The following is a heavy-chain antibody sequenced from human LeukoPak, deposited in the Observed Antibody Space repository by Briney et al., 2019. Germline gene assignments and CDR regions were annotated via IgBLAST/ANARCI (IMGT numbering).Heavy chain of an antibody. D-gene: IGHD6-19*01. J-gene: IGHJ3*02. Sequence: GGSLRLSCAASGFTFSSYSMNWVRQAPGKGLEWVSSISSSSSYIYYADSVKGRFTISRDNSKNTLYLQMNSLRAEDTAVYYCAKDPYSSGWRGAFDIWGQGTMVTVSS. CDR3: AKDPYSSGWRGAFDI. V-gene: IGHV3-21*01. CDR1: GFTFSSYS. CDR2: ISSSSSYI.